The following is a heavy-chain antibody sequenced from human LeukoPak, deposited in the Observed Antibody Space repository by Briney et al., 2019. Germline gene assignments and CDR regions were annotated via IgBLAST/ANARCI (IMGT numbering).Heavy chain of an antibody. D-gene: IGHD2-2*01. CDR2: IYYSGSD. J-gene: IGHJ6*03. CDR3: ARGHIYASDYYYMDV. V-gene: IGHV4-59*01. Sequence: SETLSLTCIVSGGSISSYYWSWIRPSPGKGLEWIAYIYYSGSDDYNPSLKNRVSIAVDTSKNHFSLKLSSVTAADTAVYYCARGHIYASDYYYMDVWGKGTTVTVSS. CDR1: GGSISSYY.